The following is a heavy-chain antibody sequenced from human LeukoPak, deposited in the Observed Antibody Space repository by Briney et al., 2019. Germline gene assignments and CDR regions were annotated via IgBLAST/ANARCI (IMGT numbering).Heavy chain of an antibody. D-gene: IGHD2-2*01. Sequence: KPSETLSPTCTVSGGSISSGGYYWGWIRQHPGKDLEWIGYIYYSGSTYYNPSLKSRVALSVDTSKNQFSLKLTSVTAADTAVYYCARAEYPNMCSLDHGGRETLVTVSS. CDR1: GGSISSGGYY. V-gene: IGHV4-31*03. CDR2: IYYSGST. CDR3: ARAEYPNMCSLDH. J-gene: IGHJ4*02.